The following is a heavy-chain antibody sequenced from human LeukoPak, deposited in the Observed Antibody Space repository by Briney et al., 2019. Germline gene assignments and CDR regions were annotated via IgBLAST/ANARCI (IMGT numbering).Heavy chain of an antibody. Sequence: GGSLRLSCAASGFTFSSYSMNWVRQAPGKGLEWVSSISSSSSYIYYADSVKGRFTISRDNAKNSLYLQMNSLRAEDTAVYYCARGTGSDSSGWYAFDIWGQGTMVTVSS. J-gene: IGHJ3*02. CDR3: ARGTGSDSSGWYAFDI. CDR1: GFTFSSYS. V-gene: IGHV3-21*01. CDR2: ISSSSSYI. D-gene: IGHD6-19*01.